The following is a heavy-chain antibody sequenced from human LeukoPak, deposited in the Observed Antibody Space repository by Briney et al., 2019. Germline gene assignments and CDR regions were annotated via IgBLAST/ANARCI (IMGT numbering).Heavy chain of an antibody. CDR3: ARHIAGGEDIVVAPAADDAFDI. V-gene: IGHV5-51*01. CDR2: IYPGDSDT. CDR1: GYSFTSYW. D-gene: IGHD2-2*01. Sequence: GESLKISCKGSGYSFTSYWIGWVRQMPGKGLEWMGIIYPGDSDTRYSPSFQGQVTISADKSISTAYLQWSSLKASDTAMYYCARHIAGGEDIVVAPAADDAFDIWGQGTMVTVSS. J-gene: IGHJ3*02.